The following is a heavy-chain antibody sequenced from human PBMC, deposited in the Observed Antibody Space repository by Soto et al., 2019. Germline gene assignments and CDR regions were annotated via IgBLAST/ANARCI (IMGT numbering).Heavy chain of an antibody. Sequence: GGSLRLSCAASGFTFSSYGMHWVRQAPGKGLEWVAVIWYDGSNKYYADSVKGRFTISRDNSKNTLYLQMNSLRAEDTAVYYCARHTGSMYYYYGMDVWGQGTTVTVSS. D-gene: IGHD2-2*02. CDR3: ARHTGSMYYYYGMDV. V-gene: IGHV3-33*01. CDR1: GFTFSSYG. CDR2: IWYDGSNK. J-gene: IGHJ6*02.